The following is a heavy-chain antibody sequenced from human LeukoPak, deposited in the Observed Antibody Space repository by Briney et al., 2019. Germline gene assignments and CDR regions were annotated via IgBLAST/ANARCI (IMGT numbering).Heavy chain of an antibody. CDR1: GYGFTSYW. CDR2: IYPGDSDT. CDR3: ARAPDCSSTSCYCMNV. Sequence: GESLKISCKGSGYGFTSYWIGWVRQMPGKGLEWMGIIYPGDSDTRYSPSFQGQVTISADKSISTAYLQWSSLKTSDTAMYYCARAPDCSSTSCYCMNVWGKGTTVTVSS. V-gene: IGHV5-51*01. J-gene: IGHJ6*03. D-gene: IGHD2-2*01.